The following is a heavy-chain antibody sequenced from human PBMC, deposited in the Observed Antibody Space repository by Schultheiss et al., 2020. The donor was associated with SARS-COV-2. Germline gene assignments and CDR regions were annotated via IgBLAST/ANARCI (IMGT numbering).Heavy chain of an antibody. CDR3: ARGILQYCSGGTCPLFY. D-gene: IGHD2-15*01. CDR1: GGSISDHY. V-gene: IGHV3-11*01. CDR2: VDSSGNTK. Sequence: LSLTCTVSGGSISDHYWSWIRQAPGKGLEWVSYVDSSGNTKYYADSLQGRFTISRDNAKNSVFLQMDSLRAEDTAIYYCARGILQYCSGGTCPLFYWGQGTLVTVSS. J-gene: IGHJ4*02.